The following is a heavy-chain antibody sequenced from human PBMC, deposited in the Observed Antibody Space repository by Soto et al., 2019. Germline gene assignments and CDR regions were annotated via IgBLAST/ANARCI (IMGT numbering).Heavy chain of an antibody. V-gene: IGHV4-34*01. J-gene: IGHJ5*02. Sequence: PSETLSLTCAVYGGSFSGYYWSWIRQPPGKGLEWIGEINHSGSTNYNPSLKSRVTISVDTSKDQFSLKLSSVTAADTAVYYCASSLAAATNWFDPWGQGTLVTVSS. CDR1: GGSFSGYY. CDR2: INHSGST. CDR3: ASSLAAATNWFDP. D-gene: IGHD6-13*01.